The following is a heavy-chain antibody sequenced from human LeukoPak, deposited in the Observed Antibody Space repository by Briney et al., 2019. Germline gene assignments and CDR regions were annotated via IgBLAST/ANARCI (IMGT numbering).Heavy chain of an antibody. V-gene: IGHV1-18*01. J-gene: IGHJ4*02. CDR3: ARSLGYCSGGSCYYFDY. Sequence: GASVKVSCKASGYTFTSYGISWVRQAPGQGLERMGWISAYNGNTNYAQKLQGRVTMTTDTSTSTAYMELRSLRSDDTAVYYCARSLGYCSGGSCYYFDYWGQGTLVTVSS. CDR2: ISAYNGNT. CDR1: GYTFTSYG. D-gene: IGHD2-15*01.